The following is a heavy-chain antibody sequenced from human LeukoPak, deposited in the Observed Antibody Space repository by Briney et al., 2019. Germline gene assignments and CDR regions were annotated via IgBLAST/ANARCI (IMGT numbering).Heavy chain of an antibody. Sequence: PSETLSLTRTVSGGSISSYYWSWVRQPPGKGLEWIGYIYYSGSTNYNPSLKSRVTISVDTSKNQFSLKLSSVTAADTAVYYCARLNYYDSSGSNWFDPWGQGTLVTVSS. CDR2: IYYSGST. CDR1: GGSISSYY. CDR3: ARLNYYDSSGSNWFDP. V-gene: IGHV4-59*08. J-gene: IGHJ5*02. D-gene: IGHD3-22*01.